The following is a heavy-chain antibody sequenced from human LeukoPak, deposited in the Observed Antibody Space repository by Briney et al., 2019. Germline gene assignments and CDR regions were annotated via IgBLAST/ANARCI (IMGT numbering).Heavy chain of an antibody. J-gene: IGHJ5*02. CDR3: AKAGMIQLWVENWFDP. D-gene: IGHD5-18*01. CDR2: ISWNSGSI. Sequence: GGSLRLSCAASGFTFDDYAMHWARQAPGKGLEWVSGISWNSGSIGYADSVKGRFTISRDNAKNSLYLQMNSLRAEDTALYYCAKAGMIQLWVENWFDPWGQGTLVTVSS. CDR1: GFTFDDYA. V-gene: IGHV3-9*01.